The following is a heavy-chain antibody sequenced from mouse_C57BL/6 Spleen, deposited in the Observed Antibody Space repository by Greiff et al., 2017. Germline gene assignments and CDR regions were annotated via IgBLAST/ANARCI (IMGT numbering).Heavy chain of an antibody. V-gene: IGHV5-17*01. J-gene: IGHJ4*01. Sequence: EVKLMESGGGLVKPGGSLKLSCAASGFTFSDYGMHWVRQAPEKGLEWVAYISSGSSTIYYADTVQGRFTISRDNAKNTLFLQKTSLRSEDTAMYYCARSYGSSHYYAMDYWGQGTSVTVSS. CDR2: ISSGSSTI. D-gene: IGHD1-1*01. CDR1: GFTFSDYG. CDR3: ARSYGSSHYYAMDY.